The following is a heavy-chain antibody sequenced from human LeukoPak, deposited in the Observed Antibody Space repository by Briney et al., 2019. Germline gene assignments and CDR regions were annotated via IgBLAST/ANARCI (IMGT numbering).Heavy chain of an antibody. V-gene: IGHV6-1*01. Sequence: SQTLSLTCAISGDSVSSNSVAWSWIRQSPLRGLEWLGRTYYRSKWYNDYAVSVKSRITFNPDTSKNQFSLQLNFVTPEDTAVYYCARGGEYSGSYFRHNAFDIWGQGTMVTVSS. D-gene: IGHD1-26*01. J-gene: IGHJ3*02. CDR1: GDSVSSNSVA. CDR3: ARGGEYSGSYFRHNAFDI. CDR2: TYYRSKWYN.